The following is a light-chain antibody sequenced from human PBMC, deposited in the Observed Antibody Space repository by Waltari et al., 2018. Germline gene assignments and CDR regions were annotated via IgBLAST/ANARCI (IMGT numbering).Light chain of an antibody. CDR3: QNHERLPAT. J-gene: IGKJ1*01. CDR1: QSISKY. CDR2: AAS. V-gene: IGKV3-20*01. Sequence: EVVLTQSPGTLSLSPGERATLSCRASQSISKYLVWYQQRPGQAPRPLIYAASTRGPGVPDRFSGSGSGTDFSLTISRLEPEDFAVYYCQNHERLPATFGQGTRVEIK.